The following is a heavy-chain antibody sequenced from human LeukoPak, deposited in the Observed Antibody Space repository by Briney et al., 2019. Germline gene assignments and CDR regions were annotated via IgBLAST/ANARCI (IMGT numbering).Heavy chain of an antibody. D-gene: IGHD3-10*01. J-gene: IGHJ3*02. CDR3: ARDPGYYGSGTRGAFDI. V-gene: IGHV4-4*07. CDR2: IYASGST. Sequence: PSETPSLTCTVSGGSISSYYWNCIRQPAGKGLEWIGRIYASGSTNYNPSLESRVTMSVDTSKNRFSLKLNSVTAADTAVYYCARDPGYYGSGTRGAFDIWGQGTMVTVSS. CDR1: GGSISSYY.